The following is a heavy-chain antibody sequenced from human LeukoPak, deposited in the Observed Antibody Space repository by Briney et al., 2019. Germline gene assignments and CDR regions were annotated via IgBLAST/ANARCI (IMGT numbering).Heavy chain of an antibody. CDR3: ARETTVANPISDAFDI. V-gene: IGHV3-48*04. Sequence: GGSLRLSCAASGFTFSSYWMHWVRQAPGKGLEWVSYISSSGSTIYYADSVKGRFTISRDNPKNSVYLQMNSLRAEDTAVYYCARETTVANPISDAFDIWGQGTMVTVSS. D-gene: IGHD4-23*01. CDR1: GFTFSSYW. CDR2: ISSSGSTI. J-gene: IGHJ3*02.